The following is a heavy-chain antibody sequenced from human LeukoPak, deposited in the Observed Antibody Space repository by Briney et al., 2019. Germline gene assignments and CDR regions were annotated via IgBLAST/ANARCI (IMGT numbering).Heavy chain of an antibody. V-gene: IGHV3-30-3*01. Sequence: GGSLRLSCAASGFTFSSYAMHWVRQAPGKGLEWVAVISYDGSNKYYADSVKGRFTISRDNSKNTLYLQMNSLRAEDTAVYYCAKASQMIVVVYFDYWGQGTLVTVSS. D-gene: IGHD3-22*01. CDR1: GFTFSSYA. CDR2: ISYDGSNK. J-gene: IGHJ4*02. CDR3: AKASQMIVVVYFDY.